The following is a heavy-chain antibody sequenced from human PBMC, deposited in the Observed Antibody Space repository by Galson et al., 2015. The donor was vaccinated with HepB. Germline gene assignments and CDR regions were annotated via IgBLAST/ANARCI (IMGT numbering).Heavy chain of an antibody. Sequence: SVKVSCKASGYTFTGYYMHWARQAPGQGLEWMGWINPNSGGTNYAQKFQGWVTMTRDPSISTAYMELSRLRSDDTAVYYCARASLNDSSGYYSPFDYWGQVTLVTVSS. D-gene: IGHD3-22*01. J-gene: IGHJ4*02. CDR2: INPNSGGT. V-gene: IGHV1-2*04. CDR3: ARASLNDSSGYYSPFDY. CDR1: GYTFTGYY.